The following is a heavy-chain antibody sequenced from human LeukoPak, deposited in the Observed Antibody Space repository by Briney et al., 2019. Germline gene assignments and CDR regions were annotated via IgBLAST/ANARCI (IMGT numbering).Heavy chain of an antibody. CDR1: GGSLSSYY. CDR2: IYTCGST. V-gene: IGHV4-4*07. D-gene: IGHD3-10*01. J-gene: IGHJ3*02. CDR3: ARDKSRTYGSADAFDI. Sequence: SETLSLTCTVSGGSLSSYYWNWIRQPAGKGLEWIGRIYTCGSTNYNPSLKSRVTMSVDTSKNQFSLKLSSVTAADTAVYYCARDKSRTYGSADAFDIWGQGTMVTVSS.